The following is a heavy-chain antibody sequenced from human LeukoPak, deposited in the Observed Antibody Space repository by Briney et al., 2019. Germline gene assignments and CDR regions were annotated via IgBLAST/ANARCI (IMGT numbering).Heavy chain of an antibody. J-gene: IGHJ5*02. Sequence: GRSLRLSCAAFGFTFGTYGMHWVRQAPGKGLEWVALISYDGSYKNYADSVKGRFSISRDTSRNTLFLQMNGLRTEDTAVYYCAKDLRAYRGSGGPYVDTWGQGTLVTVSS. CDR3: AKDLRAYRGSGGPYVDT. CDR2: ISYDGSYK. D-gene: IGHD3-10*01. V-gene: IGHV3-30*18. CDR1: GFTFGTYG.